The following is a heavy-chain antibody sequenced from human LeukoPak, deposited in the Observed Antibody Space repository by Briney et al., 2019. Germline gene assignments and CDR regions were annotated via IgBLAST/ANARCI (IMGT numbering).Heavy chain of an antibody. CDR1: GFTFSTYG. Sequence: PGTSLRLSCAASGFTFSTYGMHWVRQAPGKGLEWVAVISYAGRNKYYADSVKGRLGISRDNVKNTLYLQMNSLRAGDTAVYYCVREGMDVWGQGTTVTVSS. CDR2: ISYAGRNK. CDR3: VREGMDV. J-gene: IGHJ6*02. V-gene: IGHV3-30*03.